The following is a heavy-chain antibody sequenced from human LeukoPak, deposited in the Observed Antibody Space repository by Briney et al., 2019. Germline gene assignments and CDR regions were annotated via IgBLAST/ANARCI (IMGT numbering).Heavy chain of an antibody. D-gene: IGHD3-3*01. J-gene: IGHJ4*02. V-gene: IGHV3-21*01. CDR2: ISSSSSYI. CDR3: ARASHYDFWSGYSPDY. CDR1: GFTFSSYS. Sequence: KTGGSLRLSCAASGFTFSSYSMNWVRQAPGKGLEWDSSISSSSSYIYYADSVKGRFTISRDNAKNSLYLQMNSLRAEDTAVYYCARASHYDFWSGYSPDYWGQGTLVTVSS.